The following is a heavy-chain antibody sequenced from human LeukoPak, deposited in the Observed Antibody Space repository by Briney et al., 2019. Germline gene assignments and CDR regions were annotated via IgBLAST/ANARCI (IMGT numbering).Heavy chain of an antibody. V-gene: IGHV1-46*01. CDR3: ARGTNYLPQDY. CDR2: INPSGGST. D-gene: IGHD1/OR15-1a*01. Sequence: ASVKVSCKASGYTVSSYYVHWVRQAPGPGLEWMGRINPSGGSTSYAQKFQGRVTMTRDTSTSTVYMELSSLRSEDTAVYYCARGTNYLPQDYWGQGTLVTVSS. CDR1: GYTVSSYY. J-gene: IGHJ4*02.